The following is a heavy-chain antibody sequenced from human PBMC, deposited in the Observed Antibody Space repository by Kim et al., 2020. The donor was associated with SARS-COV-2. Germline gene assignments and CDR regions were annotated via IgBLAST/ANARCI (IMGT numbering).Heavy chain of an antibody. CDR2: ISGSGGST. J-gene: IGHJ6*02. CDR3: AKDDWDTAMAYYYYYGMDV. CDR1: GFTFSSYA. V-gene: IGHV3-23*01. Sequence: GGSLRLSCAASGFTFSSYAMSWVRQAPGKGLEWVSAISGSGGSTYYADSVKGRFTISRDNSKNTLYLQMNSLRAEDTAVYYCAKDDWDTAMAYYYYYGMDVWGQGTTVTVSS. D-gene: IGHD5-18*01.